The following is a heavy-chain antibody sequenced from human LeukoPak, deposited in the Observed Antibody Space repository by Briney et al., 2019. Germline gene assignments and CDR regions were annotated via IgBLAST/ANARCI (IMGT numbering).Heavy chain of an antibody. D-gene: IGHD3-3*01. CDR2: IYTSGST. J-gene: IGHJ6*03. CDR1: GGSISSGPYF. V-gene: IGHV4-4*07. Sequence: SETLSLTCSVSGGSISSGPYFWSWIRQSPGQGLEWIGRIYTSGSTNYNPSLKSRVTMSVDTSKNQFSLKLSSVTAADTAVYYCAREKGSGYYYYYYYMDVWGKGTTVTVSS. CDR3: AREKGSGYYYYYYYMDV.